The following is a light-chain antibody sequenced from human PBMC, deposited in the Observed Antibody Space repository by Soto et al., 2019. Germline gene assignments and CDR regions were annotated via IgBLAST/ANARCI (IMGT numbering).Light chain of an antibody. J-gene: IGKJ4*01. CDR2: GAS. CDR1: QSVSSSY. Sequence: EIVLTQSPGTLSLSPGERATLSCRASQSVSSSYLAWYQQKPGQAPRLLIYGASSRATGIPDRFSGSGSGTDFTLTISRLEPEDFAVYYCQQYNDWPPLTFGGGTRLEI. V-gene: IGKV3-20*01. CDR3: QQYNDWPPLT.